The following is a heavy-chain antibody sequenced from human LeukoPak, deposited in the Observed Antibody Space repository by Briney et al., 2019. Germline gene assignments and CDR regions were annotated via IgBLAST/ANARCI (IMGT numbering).Heavy chain of an antibody. V-gene: IGHV3-21*01. D-gene: IGHD3-9*01. CDR1: GFTFSSYS. CDR3: AKFDNYDILTGYSHDY. Sequence: PGGSLRLSCAASGFTFSSYSMNWVRQAPGKGLEWVSSISSSSSYIYYADSVKGRFTISRDNAKNSLYLQMNSLRAEDTAVYYCAKFDNYDILTGYSHDYWGQGTLVTVSS. CDR2: ISSSSSYI. J-gene: IGHJ4*02.